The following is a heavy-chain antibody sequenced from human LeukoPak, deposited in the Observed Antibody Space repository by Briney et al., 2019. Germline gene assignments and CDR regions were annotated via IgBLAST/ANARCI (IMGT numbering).Heavy chain of an antibody. CDR1: GGSFSGYY. CDR2: INHSGST. V-gene: IGHV4-34*01. CDR3: ASSIRGTAWLNR. Sequence: SETLSLTCAVYGGSFSGYYWSWIRRPPGKGLEWIGEINHSGSTNYNPPLKSRVSISVDTSKNQFSLKLSSVTAADTAVYYCASSIRGTAWLNRWGQGTLVTVSS. J-gene: IGHJ4*02. D-gene: IGHD3-10*01.